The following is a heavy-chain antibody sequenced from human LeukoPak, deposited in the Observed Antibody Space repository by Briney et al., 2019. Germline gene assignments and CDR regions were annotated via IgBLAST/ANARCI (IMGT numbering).Heavy chain of an antibody. V-gene: IGHV5-51*01. CDR2: IYPGDSDT. CDR3: ARLYWPIAAAGSRWFDP. CDR1: GYSFTSYW. Sequence: PGESLKISCKGSGYSFTSYWIGWVRQVPGKGLEWMGIIYPGDSDTRYSPSFQGQVTISADKSISTAYLQWSSLKASDTAMYYFARLYWPIAAAGSRWFDPWGQGTLVTGSS. D-gene: IGHD6-13*01. J-gene: IGHJ5*02.